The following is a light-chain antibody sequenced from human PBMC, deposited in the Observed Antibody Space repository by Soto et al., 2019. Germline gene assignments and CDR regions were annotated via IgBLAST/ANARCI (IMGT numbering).Light chain of an antibody. J-gene: IGKJ4*01. V-gene: IGKV3-20*01. CDR1: QALNTR. CDR2: DAS. CDR3: QQFSSYPLT. Sequence: EIVLTQSPATLSAFPGDRVTLSCRASQALNTRLAWYQHKPGQAPRLLIYDASSRATGIPDRFSGGGSGTDFTLTISRLEPEDFAVHYCQQFSSYPLTFGGGTKVDIK.